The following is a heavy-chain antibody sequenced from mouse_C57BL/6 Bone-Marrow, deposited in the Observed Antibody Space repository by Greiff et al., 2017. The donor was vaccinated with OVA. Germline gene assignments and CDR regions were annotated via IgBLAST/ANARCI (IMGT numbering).Heavy chain of an antibody. CDR1: GYTFTSYW. Sequence: QVQLQQPGAELVKPGASVKLSCKASGYTFTSYWMQWVKQRPGQGLEWIGEIDPSDSYTNYNQKFKGKATLTVDTSSSTAYMQLSSLTSEDSAVYYCAIYGSSPMDYWGQGTSVTVSS. V-gene: IGHV1-50*01. CDR3: AIYGSSPMDY. CDR2: IDPSDSYT. D-gene: IGHD1-1*01. J-gene: IGHJ4*01.